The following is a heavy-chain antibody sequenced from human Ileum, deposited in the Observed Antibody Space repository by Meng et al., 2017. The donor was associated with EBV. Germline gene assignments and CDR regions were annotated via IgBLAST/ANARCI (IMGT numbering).Heavy chain of an antibody. V-gene: IGHV1-8*01. CDR2: MNPNRGTT. Sequence: QVQLVQSGAEVKKPGASVKVPCKASGYTFTSYDINWVRQGTGQGLEWMGWMNPNRGTTGYAQKFQGRVTMTRNISKSTAYMDLSSLRSEDTAVYYCATGVADFEYWGQGTLVTVSS. CDR3: ATGVADFEY. J-gene: IGHJ4*02. CDR1: GYTFTSYD. D-gene: IGHD6-19*01.